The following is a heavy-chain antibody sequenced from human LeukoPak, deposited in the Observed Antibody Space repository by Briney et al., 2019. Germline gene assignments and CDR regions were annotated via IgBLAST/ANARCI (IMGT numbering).Heavy chain of an antibody. CDR1: GFXFSSYR. CDR3: ARDYDILTGYSRFDH. Sequence: GWALRLSRAASGFXFSSYRINWVRQAPGKGREWVSYIRRSGLITYYADPVKGRFTISRDNAKNSLYLQMNSLRDEDTAVYYCARDYDILTGYSRFDHWGQGTLVTVSS. D-gene: IGHD3-9*01. V-gene: IGHV3-48*02. CDR2: IRRSGLIT. J-gene: IGHJ5*02.